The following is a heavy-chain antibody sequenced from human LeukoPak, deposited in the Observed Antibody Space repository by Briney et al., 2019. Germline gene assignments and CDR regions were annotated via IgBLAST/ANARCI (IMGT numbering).Heavy chain of an antibody. CDR1: GGSFSGYY. J-gene: IGHJ4*02. CDR3: ARRRGAAADY. CDR2: INHSGST. D-gene: IGHD6-13*01. V-gene: IGHV4-34*01. Sequence: SETLSLTCAAYGGSFSGYYWSWIRQPPGKGLEWIGEINHSGSTNYNPSLKSRVTISVDTSKNQFSLKLSSVTAADTAVYYCARRRGAAADYWGQGTLVTVSS.